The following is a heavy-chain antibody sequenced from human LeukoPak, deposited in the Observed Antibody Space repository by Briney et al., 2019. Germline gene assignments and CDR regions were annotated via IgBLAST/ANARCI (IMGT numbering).Heavy chain of an antibody. V-gene: IGHV4-31*03. J-gene: IGHJ5*02. CDR3: ARDPGSGNYSRWLDP. D-gene: IGHD3-10*01. Sequence: SQTLSLTCTVSGGSITSGDYYWTWIRQHPGKGLEWIGFIYYTGSAYYNPSLKGRLTMSVDTSKNQVSLTLSSVTAADTAVYYCARDPGSGNYSRWLDPWGQGTLVTVSS. CDR2: IYYTGSA. CDR1: GGSITSGDYY.